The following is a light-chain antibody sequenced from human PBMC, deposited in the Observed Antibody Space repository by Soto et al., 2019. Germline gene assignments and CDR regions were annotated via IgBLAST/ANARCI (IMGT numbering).Light chain of an antibody. CDR3: SSYTGSSTV. Sequence: QSVLTQPASVSGSPGQSITISCTGTSSDVGGYNDVSWYQQHPSKAPKLMIYDVSNRPSGVSNRFSGSKSGNTASLTISGLRAEDEADYYCSSYTGSSTVFGGGTKVTV. J-gene: IGLJ3*02. CDR1: SSDVGGYND. CDR2: DVS. V-gene: IGLV2-14*01.